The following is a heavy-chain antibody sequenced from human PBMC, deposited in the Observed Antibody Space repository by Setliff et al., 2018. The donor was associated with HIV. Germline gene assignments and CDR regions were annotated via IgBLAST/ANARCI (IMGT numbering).Heavy chain of an antibody. CDR2: IKQDGSEK. CDR3: ARSDTIFGVAPIY. D-gene: IGHD3-3*01. CDR1: GFTFSNYW. V-gene: IGHV3-7*03. J-gene: IGHJ4*02. Sequence: GGSLRLSCAASGFTFSNYWMSWVRQAPGKGLEWVANIKQDGSEKYYMDSVKGRFTISRDNAKNSLYLQMNSLRAGDTALYYCARSDTIFGVAPIYWGQGILVTVSS.